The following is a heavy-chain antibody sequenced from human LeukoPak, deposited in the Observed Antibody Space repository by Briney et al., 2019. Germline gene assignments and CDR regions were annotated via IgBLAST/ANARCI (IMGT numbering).Heavy chain of an antibody. CDR3: ARDLVTVTKGFDI. V-gene: IGHV4-59*11. CDR1: GDSFSSHY. Sequence: SQTLSLTCTVSGDSFSSHYWTWIRQPPGKGLEWIGYISYIGSTNYSPSLKSRVTISIDTSKNQFSLKLTSVTAADTAVYYCARDLVTVTKGFDIWGQGTMVSVSS. J-gene: IGHJ3*02. CDR2: ISYIGST. D-gene: IGHD4-17*01.